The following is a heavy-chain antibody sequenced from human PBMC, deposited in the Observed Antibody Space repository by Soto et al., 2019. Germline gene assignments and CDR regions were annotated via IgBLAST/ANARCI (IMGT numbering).Heavy chain of an antibody. CDR1: GFTFSNAW. V-gene: IGHV3-15*01. D-gene: IGHD3-22*01. Sequence: PGGSLRLSCAASGFTFSNAWMSWVRQAPGKGLEWVGRIKSKTDGGTTDYAAPVKGRFTISRDDSKNTLYLQMNCLKTEDKAVYYCYYDSSGYYYLAFDIWGQGTMVTVSS. CDR3: YYDSSGYYYLAFDI. J-gene: IGHJ3*02. CDR2: IKSKTDGGTT.